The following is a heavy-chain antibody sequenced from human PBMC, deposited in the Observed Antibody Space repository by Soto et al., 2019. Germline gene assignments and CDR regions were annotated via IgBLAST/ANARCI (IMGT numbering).Heavy chain of an antibody. CDR3: ARDGSDSYGLDV. J-gene: IGHJ6*02. CDR1: GGSISSYY. V-gene: IGHV4-4*07. D-gene: IGHD3-10*01. CDR2: IYNGGNT. Sequence: ETLTLSCTVSGGSISSYYWSWLRQSAGKGLEWIGRIYNGGNTQYNPSLKSRVTMSADTSKNQFSLRLNSVTAADTAVYYCARDGSDSYGLDVWGQGTTVTVSS.